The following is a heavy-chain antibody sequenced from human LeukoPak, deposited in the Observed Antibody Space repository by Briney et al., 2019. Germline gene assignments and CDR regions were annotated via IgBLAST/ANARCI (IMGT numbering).Heavy chain of an antibody. J-gene: IGHJ4*02. CDR3: AKDPRIVEVTAIIDY. D-gene: IGHD2-21*02. Sequence: PGGSLRLSCTASGFTFSSYAMSWVRQPPGKGLEWVSAINGSGGTTYYADSVKGRSTLSRDNNKNTLYLQTNSLPADTAAVYYCAKDPRIVEVTAIIDYCGQGTLVTVSS. V-gene: IGHV3-23*01. CDR2: INGSGGTT. CDR1: GFTFSSYA.